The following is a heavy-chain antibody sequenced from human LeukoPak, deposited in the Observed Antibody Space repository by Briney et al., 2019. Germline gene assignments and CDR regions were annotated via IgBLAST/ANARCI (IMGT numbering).Heavy chain of an antibody. CDR3: AKSLKLLWFGELLVDY. CDR1: GFTFSSYA. CDR2: ISGSGGST. V-gene: IGHV3-23*01. D-gene: IGHD3-10*01. J-gene: IGHJ4*02. Sequence: GGSLRLSCAASGFTFSSYAMSWVRQAPGKGLEWVSAISGSGGSTYYADSVKGRFTISRDNSKNTLYLQMNSLRAEDTAVYYCAKSLKLLWFGELLVDYWGQGTLVTVSS.